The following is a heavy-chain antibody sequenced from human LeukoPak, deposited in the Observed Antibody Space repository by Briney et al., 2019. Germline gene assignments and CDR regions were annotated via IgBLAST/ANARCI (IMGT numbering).Heavy chain of an antibody. CDR3: ARDLVQQLGPLDY. J-gene: IGHJ4*02. D-gene: IGHD6-13*01. Sequence: GGSLRLSCAASGFTFSSYAMSWVRQAPGKGLEWVSAISGSGGSTYYADSVKGRFTISGDNSKNTLYLQMNSLRAEDTAVYYCARDLVQQLGPLDYWGQGTLVTVSS. V-gene: IGHV3-23*01. CDR2: ISGSGGST. CDR1: GFTFSSYA.